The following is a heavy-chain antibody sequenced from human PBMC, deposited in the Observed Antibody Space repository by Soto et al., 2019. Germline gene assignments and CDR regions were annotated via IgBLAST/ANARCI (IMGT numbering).Heavy chain of an antibody. D-gene: IGHD3-10*01. CDR2: INGGSGNT. CDR1: GFTFTSYA. J-gene: IGHJ4*02. V-gene: IGHV1-3*01. Sequence: QVKLVQSGAEVKRPGASVTVSCKSSGFTFTSYAIHWLRQAPGQRPQWMGWINGGSGNTKYSQDFQGRVTFTRDTFATTAYLELSSLRSEDTAVYYCARVPPWGNSAGDYYIQHYDSWGQGTPVTVSS. CDR3: ARVPPWGNSAGDYYIQHYDS.